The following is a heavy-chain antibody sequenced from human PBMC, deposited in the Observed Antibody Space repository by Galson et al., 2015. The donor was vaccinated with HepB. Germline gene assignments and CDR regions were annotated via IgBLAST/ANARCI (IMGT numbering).Heavy chain of an antibody. D-gene: IGHD1-26*01. Sequence: SLRLSCAASGFTFSDHYMTWIRQAPGKGLEWVSYISNTGSIKYYADCVKGRLTIARDNAKNSLYLQMNSLRAEDTAVYYCVRGGTCHAWFDPWGQGTLVTVSS. J-gene: IGHJ5*02. CDR3: VRGGTCHAWFDP. CDR2: ISNTGSIK. V-gene: IGHV3-11*01. CDR1: GFTFSDHY.